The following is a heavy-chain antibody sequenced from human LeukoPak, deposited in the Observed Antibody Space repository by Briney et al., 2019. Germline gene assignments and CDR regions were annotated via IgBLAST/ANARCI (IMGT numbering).Heavy chain of an antibody. J-gene: IGHJ4*02. CDR2: ISSSGSTI. V-gene: IGHV3-48*03. Sequence: GGSLRLSCAASGFTFSSYEMHWVRQAPGKGLEWVSYISSSGSTIYYADSVKGRFTISRDNSKNTLYLQMNSLRAEDTAVYYCARVVVLGGFDYWGQGTLVTVSS. CDR1: GFTFSSYE. D-gene: IGHD3-16*01. CDR3: ARVVVLGGFDY.